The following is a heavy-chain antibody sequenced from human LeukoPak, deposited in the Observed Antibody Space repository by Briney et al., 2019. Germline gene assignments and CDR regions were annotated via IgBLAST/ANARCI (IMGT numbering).Heavy chain of an antibody. D-gene: IGHD2-2*01. V-gene: IGHV4-4*07. CDR1: GGSISSYY. J-gene: IGHJ6*02. CDR3: ARDLEVPDHYYYYGMDV. Sequence: SETLSLTCTVSGGSISSYYWSWIRQPAGKGLEWIGRIYTSGSTNYNPSLKSRVTMSVDTSKNQYSLKLSSVTAADTAVYYCARDLEVPDHYYYYGMDVWGQGTTVTVSS. CDR2: IYTSGST.